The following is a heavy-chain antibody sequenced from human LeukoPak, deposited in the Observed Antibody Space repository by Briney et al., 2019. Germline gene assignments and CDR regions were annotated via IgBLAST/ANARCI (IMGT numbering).Heavy chain of an antibody. J-gene: IGHJ4*02. CDR1: GFTFDNYA. CDR3: AKDGAWIQLWFNF. Sequence: GGSLRLSCAAPGFTFDNYAMSWVRQAPGKGLEWVSAISGSGGNTYYADSVKGRFTISRDNSKTTLYLQMNSLRAEDTAVYYCAKDGAWIQLWFNFWGQGTLVTVSS. V-gene: IGHV3-23*01. CDR2: ISGSGGNT. D-gene: IGHD5-18*01.